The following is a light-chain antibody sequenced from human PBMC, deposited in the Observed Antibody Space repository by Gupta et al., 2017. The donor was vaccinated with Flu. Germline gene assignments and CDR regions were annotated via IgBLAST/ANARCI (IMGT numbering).Light chain of an antibody. CDR3: QQRSKWPIT. Sequence: RLLISGASSRATGVPARFRDSGSGTDFTLTISSLEPDDFAVYYCQQRSKWPITFGGGTKVEMK. J-gene: IGKJ4*01. CDR2: GAS. V-gene: IGKV3-11*01.